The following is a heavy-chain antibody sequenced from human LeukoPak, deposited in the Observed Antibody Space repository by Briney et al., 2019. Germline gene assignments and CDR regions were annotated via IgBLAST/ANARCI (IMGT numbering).Heavy chain of an antibody. CDR3: ARDELRSDAFDI. D-gene: IGHD4-17*01. V-gene: IGHV3-53*01. CDR2: IYSGGST. Sequence: GGSLRLSCAASGFTFSSNYMSWVRQAPGKGLEGVSVIYSGGSTYYADSVKGRFTISRDNSKTTLYLQMNSLRAEDTAVYYCARDELRSDAFDIWGQGTMVTVSS. J-gene: IGHJ3*02. CDR1: GFTFSSNY.